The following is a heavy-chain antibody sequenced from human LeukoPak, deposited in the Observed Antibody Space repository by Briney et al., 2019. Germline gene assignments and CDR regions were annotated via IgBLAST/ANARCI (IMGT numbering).Heavy chain of an antibody. D-gene: IGHD3-10*01. CDR3: AREMSGSGKSY. Sequence: PVGSLRLSCSASGFTFSRYAMNWVRQAPGQGLKWVSSISSTGVYIDYPDSVKGRFTISRDNAKNSLFLQMNSLRAEDTAVYHCAREMSGSGKSYWGQGNLVTVSS. J-gene: IGHJ4*02. CDR1: GFTFSRYA. CDR2: ISSTGVYI. V-gene: IGHV3-21*01.